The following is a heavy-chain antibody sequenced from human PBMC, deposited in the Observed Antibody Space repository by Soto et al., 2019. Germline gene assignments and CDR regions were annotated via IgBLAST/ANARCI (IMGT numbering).Heavy chain of an antibody. J-gene: IGHJ5*02. CDR2: IYYSGST. D-gene: IGHD2-15*01. Sequence: QLQLQESGPGLVKPSETLSLTCTVSGGSISSSSYYWGWIRQPPGKGLEWIGSIYYSGSTYYNPSLKSRVTISVDTSKNQFSLKLSSVTAADTAVYYCARHHRGGIVAGIGWFGPWGQGTLVTVSS. CDR3: ARHHRGGIVAGIGWFGP. CDR1: GGSISSSSYY. V-gene: IGHV4-39*01.